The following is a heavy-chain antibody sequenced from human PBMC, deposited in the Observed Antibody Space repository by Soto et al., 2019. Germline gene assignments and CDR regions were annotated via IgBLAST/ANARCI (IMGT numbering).Heavy chain of an antibody. Sequence: EVQLVESGGGLIQPGVSLRLSCAASGFAVSSKYMTWVRQAPGKGLEWVSVIYGGGTTSSAHSVKGRFTISGDTSKNTLYLQMNSLRAEDTAVYYCVQTTGWPGFDFWGQGTLVTVSS. CDR3: VQTTGWPGFDF. CDR1: GFAVSSKY. CDR2: IYGGGTT. J-gene: IGHJ4*02. D-gene: IGHD6-19*01. V-gene: IGHV3-53*01.